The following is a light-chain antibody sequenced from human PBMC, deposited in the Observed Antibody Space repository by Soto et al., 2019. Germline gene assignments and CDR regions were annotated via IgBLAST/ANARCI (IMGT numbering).Light chain of an antibody. V-gene: IGKV3-15*01. Sequence: EIVMTQSPATLSVSPGEGATLSCLASQSVSSNLAWYQHKPGQAPRLLIYGASTRATDIPPRFSGGGSGTEFILTISSLQYEDSAVYYCQQYHIWPLTFGAGTKVDIK. CDR1: QSVSSN. CDR2: GAS. J-gene: IGKJ3*01. CDR3: QQYHIWPLT.